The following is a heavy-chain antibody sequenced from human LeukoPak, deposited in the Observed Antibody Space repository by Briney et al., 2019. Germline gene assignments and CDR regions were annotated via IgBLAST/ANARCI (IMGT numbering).Heavy chain of an antibody. V-gene: IGHV1-69*13. J-gene: IGHJ6*02. D-gene: IGHD5-18*01. CDR1: GGTFSSYA. CDR3: ARDPDTAMVYYYYGMDV. CDR2: IIPIFGTA. Sequence: SVKISCKASGGTFSSYAISWVRQAPGQGLEWMGGIIPIFGTANYAQKFQGRVTITADESTSTAYMELSSLRSEDTAVYYCARDPDTAMVYYYYGMDVWGQGTTVTVSS.